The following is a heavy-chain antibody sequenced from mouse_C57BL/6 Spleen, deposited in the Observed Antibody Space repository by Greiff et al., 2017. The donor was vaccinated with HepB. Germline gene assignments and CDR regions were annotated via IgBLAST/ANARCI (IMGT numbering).Heavy chain of an antibody. CDR3: ARWGDY. CDR1: GYAFTNYL. Sequence: VQLQQSGAELVRPGTSVKVSCKASGYAFTNYLIEWVKQRPGQGLEWIGVINPGSGGTNYNEKFKGKATLTADKSSSTAYMQLSSLTSEDSAVYFCARWGDYRGQGTTLTVSS. V-gene: IGHV1-54*01. J-gene: IGHJ2*01. CDR2: INPGSGGT.